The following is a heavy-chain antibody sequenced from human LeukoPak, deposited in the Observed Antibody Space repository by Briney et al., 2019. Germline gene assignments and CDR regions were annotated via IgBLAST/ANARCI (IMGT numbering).Heavy chain of an antibody. Sequence: SETLSLTCTVSGASISSTTDSWGWIRQSPGKGLEWIGSIYDSGRSYYKVSLKSRVTMSVDTSKNQFSLKVGSVTAADTAVYYCARAPVSTAYLHYYSMDVWGKGTTVTVSS. CDR2: IYDSGRS. J-gene: IGHJ6*03. V-gene: IGHV4-39*07. D-gene: IGHD3-16*01. CDR1: GASISSTTDS. CDR3: ARAPVSTAYLHYYSMDV.